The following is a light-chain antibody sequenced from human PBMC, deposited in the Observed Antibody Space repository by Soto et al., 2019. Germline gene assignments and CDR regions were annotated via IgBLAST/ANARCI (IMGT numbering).Light chain of an antibody. Sequence: DLVMTQSPDSLAVSLGESATIKCRSSQTILKSSIKKNSLAWYQQKPGQPPRLLIYWASTRDSGVPDRFSGSGSGTDFTLTITRLQAEDVAVYYCQQYYSSSLTFGGGTKVEIK. CDR1: QTILKSSIKKNS. CDR3: QQYYSSSLT. V-gene: IGKV4-1*01. J-gene: IGKJ4*01. CDR2: WAS.